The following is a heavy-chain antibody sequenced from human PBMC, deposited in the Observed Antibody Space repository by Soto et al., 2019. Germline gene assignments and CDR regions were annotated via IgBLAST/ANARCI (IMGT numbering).Heavy chain of an antibody. CDR3: ARDASMGGPRYYYYGMDV. J-gene: IGHJ6*02. CDR1: GYTFTSYG. D-gene: IGHD3-10*01. V-gene: IGHV1-69*13. Sequence: SVKVSCKASGYTFTSYGISWVRQAPGQGLEWMGGIIPIFGTANYAQRFQGRVTITADESTSTAYMELSSLRSEDTAVYYCARDASMGGPRYYYYGMDVWGQGTTVTVSS. CDR2: IIPIFGTA.